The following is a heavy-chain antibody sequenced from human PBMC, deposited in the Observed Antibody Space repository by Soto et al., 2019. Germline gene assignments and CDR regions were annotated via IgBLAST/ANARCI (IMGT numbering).Heavy chain of an antibody. CDR3: AGRVRYCSGGSCPQGELYYFDY. Sequence: ASVKVSCKASGYTFTSYGISWVRQAPGQGLEWMGWISAYNGNTNYAQKLQGRVTMTTDTSTSTAYMELRSLRSDDTAVYYCAGRVRYCSGGSCPQGELYYFDYWGQGTLVTVSS. J-gene: IGHJ4*02. CDR2: ISAYNGNT. V-gene: IGHV1-18*01. CDR1: GYTFTSYG. D-gene: IGHD2-15*01.